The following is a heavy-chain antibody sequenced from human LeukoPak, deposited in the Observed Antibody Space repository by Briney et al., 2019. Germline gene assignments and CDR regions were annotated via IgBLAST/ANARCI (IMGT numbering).Heavy chain of an antibody. CDR2: IGTAGDT. Sequence: GGSLRLSCAASGFTFSSYDMHWVRQATGKGLEWVSAIGTAGDTYYSGSLKGRFTISRENAKNSLYLQMNSLRAGDTAVYYCARGLVTDHQSYYFDYWGQGTLVTVSS. J-gene: IGHJ4*02. CDR3: ARGLVTDHQSYYFDY. V-gene: IGHV3-13*01. CDR1: GFTFSSYD. D-gene: IGHD3-9*01.